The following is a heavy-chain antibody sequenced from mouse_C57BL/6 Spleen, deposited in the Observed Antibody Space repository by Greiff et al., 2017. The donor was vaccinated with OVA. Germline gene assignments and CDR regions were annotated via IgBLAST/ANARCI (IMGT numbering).Heavy chain of an antibody. Sequence: QVQLQQSGAELVKPGASVKLSCKASGYTFTSYWMQWVKQRPGPGLEWIGEIDPSDSYTNYNQKFKGKATLTVDTSSSTAYMQLSSLTSEDSAVYYCARSDYYGSSYGAYWGQGTLVTVSA. CDR2: IDPSDSYT. V-gene: IGHV1-50*01. J-gene: IGHJ3*01. D-gene: IGHD1-1*01. CDR3: ARSDYYGSSYGAY. CDR1: GYTFTSYW.